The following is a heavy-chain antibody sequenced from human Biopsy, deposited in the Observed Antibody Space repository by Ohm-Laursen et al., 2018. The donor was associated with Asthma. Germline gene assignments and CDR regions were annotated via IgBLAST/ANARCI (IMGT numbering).Heavy chain of an antibody. J-gene: IGHJ4*02. CDR1: GFTFRSYG. Sequence: SLRLSCTASGFTFRSYGMHWVRRAPGKGLEWVAVGGSYYDGGLKYYADSVNGRFTVSRDDSKNTLYLQMNSLRPDDTAVYYCARDVMEWYLPAFDFWGQGTLVTVSS. CDR2: GGSYYDGGLK. V-gene: IGHV3-30*03. CDR3: ARDVMEWYLPAFDF. D-gene: IGHD3-3*01.